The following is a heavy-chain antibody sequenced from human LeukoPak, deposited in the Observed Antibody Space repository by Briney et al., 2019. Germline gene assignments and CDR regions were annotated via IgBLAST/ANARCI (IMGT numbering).Heavy chain of an antibody. CDR2: INPNSGGT. Sequence: ASVKVSCKASGYTFTGYYMHWVRQAPGQGLGWMGWINPNSGGTNYAQKFQGRVTMTWDTSISTAYMELSRLRSDDTAVYYCASPLSMVRGVTVYQLWGQGTLVTV. CDR1: GYTFTGYY. J-gene: IGHJ4*02. V-gene: IGHV1-2*02. CDR3: ASPLSMVRGVTVYQL. D-gene: IGHD3-10*01.